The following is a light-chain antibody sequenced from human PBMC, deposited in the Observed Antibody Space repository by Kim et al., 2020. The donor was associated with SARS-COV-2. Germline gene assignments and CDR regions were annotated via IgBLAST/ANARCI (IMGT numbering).Light chain of an antibody. CDR1: VSSY. CDR2: AAS. V-gene: IGKV3-11*01. CDR3: QQRSNWPLT. J-gene: IGKJ3*01. Sequence: VSSYLAWYQQKPGQAPRLLIYAASYRATGIPVRFSASGFGTDFTLTISSLEPEDFAVYYCQQRSNWPLTFGPGTKVDIK.